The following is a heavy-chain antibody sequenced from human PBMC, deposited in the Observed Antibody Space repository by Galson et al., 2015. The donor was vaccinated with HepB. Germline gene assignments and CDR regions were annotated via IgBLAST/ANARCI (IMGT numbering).Heavy chain of an antibody. CDR3: AKRNYYDSSGYYGAFDI. V-gene: IGHV3-23*01. D-gene: IGHD3-22*01. CDR2: ISGSGGST. Sequence: SLRLSCAASGFTFSSYAMSWVRQAPGKGLEWVSAISGSGGSTYYADSVKGRFTISRDNSKNTLYLQMNSLRAEDTAVYHCAKRNYYDSSGYYGAFDIWGQGTTVTVSS. J-gene: IGHJ3*02. CDR1: GFTFSSYA.